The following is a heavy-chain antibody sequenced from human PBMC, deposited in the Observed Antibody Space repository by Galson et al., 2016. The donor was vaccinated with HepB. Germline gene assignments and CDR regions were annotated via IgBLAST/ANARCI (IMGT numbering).Heavy chain of an antibody. CDR1: GFTFSDYA. J-gene: IGHJ5*02. V-gene: IGHV3-23*01. CDR2: INGGDNGGGIGP. Sequence: SLRLSCAGSGFTFSDYAMTWVRQAPGKGLEWVSSINGGDNGGGIGPYYADSVKGRFTISRDNYKNTLYLQMDSLRAEDTAVYFCTKDAGFDGGNSPPDSWGQRTLVTVSS. CDR3: TKDAGFDGGNSPPDS. D-gene: IGHD4-23*01.